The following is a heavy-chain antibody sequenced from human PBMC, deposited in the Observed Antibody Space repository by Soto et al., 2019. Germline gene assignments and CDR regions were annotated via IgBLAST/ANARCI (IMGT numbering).Heavy chain of an antibody. CDR3: AHKGGRGAGMDV. Sequence: QITLKESGPTLVKPTQTLTLTCTFSGFSVSSSEVGVGWIRQPAGKALEWLALMYWDGDKRYSPFLKGRLTITKDTSKTQVVLTMTNMDPVDTATYYCAHKGGRGAGMDVWGQGTTVTVSS. D-gene: IGHD2-15*01. V-gene: IGHV2-5*02. CDR2: MYWDGDK. CDR1: GFSVSSSEVG. J-gene: IGHJ6*02.